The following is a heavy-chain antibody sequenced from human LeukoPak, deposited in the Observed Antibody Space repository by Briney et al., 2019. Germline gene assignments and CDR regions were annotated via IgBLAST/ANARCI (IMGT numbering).Heavy chain of an antibody. V-gene: IGHV1-46*03. CDR3: ARESENWGAPTY. CDR1: GYTFTSYY. CDR2: INPSGGST. J-gene: IGHJ4*02. Sequence: ASVKVSCKTSGYTFTSYYMHWVRQAPGQGLEWMGIINPSGGSTSYAQKFQGRVTMTRDTSTSTVYMELSSLRSEDTAVYYCARESENWGAPTYWGQGTLVTVSS. D-gene: IGHD7-27*01.